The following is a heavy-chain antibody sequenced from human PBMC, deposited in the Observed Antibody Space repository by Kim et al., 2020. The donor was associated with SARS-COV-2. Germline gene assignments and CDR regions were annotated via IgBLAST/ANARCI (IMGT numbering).Heavy chain of an antibody. J-gene: IGHJ6*03. D-gene: IGHD5-12*01. CDR2: VYHDGINR. Sequence: GGSLRLSCAASGFPFNSYAFHWVRQAPGKGLEWVSVVYHDGINRYYSDSVKGRFTISRDNSKNTLYLQLNSLRAEDTAVYYCARKGGYGNYYYYMDVWGKGTTVTVSS. V-gene: IGHV3-33*01. CDR3: ARKGGYGNYYYYMDV. CDR1: GFPFNSYA.